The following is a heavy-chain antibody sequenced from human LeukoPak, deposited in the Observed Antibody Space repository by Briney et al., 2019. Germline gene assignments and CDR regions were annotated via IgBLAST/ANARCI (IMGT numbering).Heavy chain of an antibody. CDR2: IYHTGST. J-gene: IGHJ4*02. V-gene: IGHV4-38-2*02. CDR1: GYSISSGYY. D-gene: IGHD3-10*01. Sequence: PSETLSLTCTVSGYSISSGYYWGWIRQPPGKGLEWIGNIYHTGSTYYNPSLKSRVTISVDTSKNQFSLKLSSVTAADTAVYYCARGGGYYYGSGSPNQDLPKFDYWGQGTLVTVSS. CDR3: ARGGGYYYGSGSPNQDLPKFDY.